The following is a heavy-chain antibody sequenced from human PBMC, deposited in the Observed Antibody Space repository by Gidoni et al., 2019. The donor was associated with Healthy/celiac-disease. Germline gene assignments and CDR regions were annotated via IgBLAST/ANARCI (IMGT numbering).Heavy chain of an antibody. CDR3: AKDLRRSGMTTVTQNPNWFDP. Sequence: QVQLVESGGGVVQPGRSLRLSCAASGFTFSRYGVPWVRQAPGKGLEWVAVISYDGSNKYYADSVKGRFTISRDNSKNTLYLQMNSLRAEDTAVYYCAKDLRRSGMTTVTQNPNWFDPWGQGTLVTVSS. CDR2: ISYDGSNK. J-gene: IGHJ5*02. D-gene: IGHD4-17*01. CDR1: GFTFSRYG. V-gene: IGHV3-30*18.